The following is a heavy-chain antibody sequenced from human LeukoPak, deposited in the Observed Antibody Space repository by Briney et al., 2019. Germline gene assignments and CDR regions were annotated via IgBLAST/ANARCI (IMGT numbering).Heavy chain of an antibody. J-gene: IGHJ4*02. CDR3: AVVFLESAVLRFLEWSNPQDY. CDR1: GYTFTGYY. V-gene: IGHV1-2*02. Sequence: ASVKVSCKASGYTFTGYYMHWVRQAPGQGLEWMGWINPNSGGTNYAQKFQGRVTVTRDTSISTAYMELSRLRSDDTAVYYCAVVFLESAVLRFLEWSNPQDYWGQGTLVTVSS. D-gene: IGHD3-3*01. CDR2: INPNSGGT.